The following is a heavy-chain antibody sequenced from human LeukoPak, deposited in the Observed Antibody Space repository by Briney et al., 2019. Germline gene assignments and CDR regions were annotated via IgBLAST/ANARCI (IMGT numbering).Heavy chain of an antibody. CDR1: GFTFSDYC. CDR2: ISGSGVGT. V-gene: IGHV3-23*01. D-gene: IGHD6-19*01. Sequence: GGSLRLSCAASGFTFSDYCMSWVRQAPGKGLEWVSAISGSGVGTYYTNSVQGRFTISRDNSKNTLYLQMNSLRAEDTALYYCAKDGTFGGGWFDYWGQGALVTVSS. CDR3: AKDGTFGGGWFDY. J-gene: IGHJ4*02.